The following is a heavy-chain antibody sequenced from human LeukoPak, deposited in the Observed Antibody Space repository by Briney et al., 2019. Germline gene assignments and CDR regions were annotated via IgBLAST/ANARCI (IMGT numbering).Heavy chain of an antibody. J-gene: IGHJ4*02. CDR1: GFTSRSFA. CDR3: VKDLRSDFMGVLSRYLSY. CDR2: IILNGGRT. D-gene: IGHD2/OR15-2a*01. Sequence: PGGSLRLSCSASGFTSRSFAMHWVRRAPGKGLEYFAAIILNGGRTYYADSVKGRFTISRDNSKKTLYLQMSSLRAEDTAVYLCVKDLRSDFMGVLSRYLSYWGQGTLVTVSS. V-gene: IGHV3-64D*09.